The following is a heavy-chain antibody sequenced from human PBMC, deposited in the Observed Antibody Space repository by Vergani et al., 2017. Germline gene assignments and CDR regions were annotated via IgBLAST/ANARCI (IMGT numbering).Heavy chain of an antibody. CDR2: IWYDGSNK. Sequence: QVQLVESGGGVVQPGRSLRLSCAASGFTFSSYGMHWVRQAPGKGLEWVAVIWYDGSNKYYADSVEGRFTISRDNSKNMLYLQMNSLRAEDTAVYYCASGLGAFDIWGQGTMVTVSS. CDR3: ASGLGAFDI. V-gene: IGHV3-33*01. D-gene: IGHD7-27*01. J-gene: IGHJ3*02. CDR1: GFTFSSYG.